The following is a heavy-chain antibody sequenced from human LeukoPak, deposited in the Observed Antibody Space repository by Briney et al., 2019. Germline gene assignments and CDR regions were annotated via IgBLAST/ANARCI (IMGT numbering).Heavy chain of an antibody. Sequence: PSETLSLTCTVSGAXANTYYWSWIRQPPGKGLEWIGYMFYSGNSNYSPSLKSRVATSVDTSKNQLSLKVRSVTAADTAVYYCARAGTGWAFDYWGQGTLVTVSS. J-gene: IGHJ4*02. CDR3: ARAGTGWAFDY. V-gene: IGHV4-59*02. CDR1: GAXANTYY. CDR2: MFYSGNS. D-gene: IGHD6-19*01.